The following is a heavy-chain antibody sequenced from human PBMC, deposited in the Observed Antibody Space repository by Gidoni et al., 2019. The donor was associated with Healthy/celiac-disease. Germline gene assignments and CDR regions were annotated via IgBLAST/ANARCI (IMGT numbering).Heavy chain of an antibody. J-gene: IGHJ5*02. D-gene: IGHD6-13*01. V-gene: IGHV4-61*01. CDR2: IYYSGST. CDR3: AREGRIAAAGGARDKNWFDP. Sequence: QVQLQESGPGLVKPSETLSLTCTVSGGSVSRGSYYWSWIRQPPGKGLEWIGYIYYSGSTNYNPSLKSRVTISVDTSKNQFSLKLSSVTAADTAVYYCAREGRIAAAGGARDKNWFDPWGQGTLVTVSS. CDR1: GGSVSRGSYY.